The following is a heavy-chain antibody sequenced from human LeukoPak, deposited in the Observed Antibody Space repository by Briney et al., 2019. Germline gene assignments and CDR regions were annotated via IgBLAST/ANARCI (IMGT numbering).Heavy chain of an antibody. Sequence: GASLNISCKGSGYSFTSYWIGWVRQLPGKGLEWMGIIYPGDSDTRYSPSFQGQVTISADKSISTAYLQWSSLKASDTAMYYCARIGCSSTSCSWWFDPWGQGTLVTVSS. V-gene: IGHV5-51*01. J-gene: IGHJ5*02. CDR1: GYSFTSYW. D-gene: IGHD2-2*01. CDR3: ARIGCSSTSCSWWFDP. CDR2: IYPGDSDT.